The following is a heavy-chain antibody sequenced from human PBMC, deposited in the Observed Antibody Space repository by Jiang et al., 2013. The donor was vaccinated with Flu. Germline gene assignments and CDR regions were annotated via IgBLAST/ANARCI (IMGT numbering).Heavy chain of an antibody. CDR2: INYSGNT. CDR1: GGSFSAYY. CDR3: ARDLRGKDDY. Sequence: TLSLTCAVYGGSFSAYYWNWIRQPPGKGLEWIGEINYSGNTKYNPSLKSRVTISVDRSKKQLSLKVSSVTAADTAVYYCARDLRGKDDYWGQGTLVTVSS. V-gene: IGHV4-34*01. J-gene: IGHJ4*02. D-gene: IGHD3-10*01.